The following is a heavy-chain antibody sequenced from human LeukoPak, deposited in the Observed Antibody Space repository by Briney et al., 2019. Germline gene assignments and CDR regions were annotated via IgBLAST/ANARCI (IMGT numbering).Heavy chain of an antibody. CDR2: INPNSGAT. V-gene: IGHV1-2*02. Sequence: GASVKVSCKASGYTFTGYYIHWVRQAPGQGLEWMGWINPNSGATRYAQEFQGRVTMTRDTSTSTVYMELSSLRSEDTAVYYCARDPLSVAGTGGDAFDIWGQGTMVTVSS. D-gene: IGHD6-19*01. CDR3: ARDPLSVAGTGGDAFDI. J-gene: IGHJ3*02. CDR1: GYTFTGYY.